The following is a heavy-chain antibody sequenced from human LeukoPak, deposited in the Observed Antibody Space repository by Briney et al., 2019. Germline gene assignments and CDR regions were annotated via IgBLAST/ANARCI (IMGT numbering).Heavy chain of an antibody. CDR1: GFTFSSYS. D-gene: IGHD6-19*01. CDR2: ISSSSSYT. V-gene: IGHV3-21*04. J-gene: IGHJ4*02. Sequence: PGGSLRLSCAASGFTFSSYSMNWVRQAPGKGLEWVSSISSSSSYTYYADSVKGRFTISRDNSKNTLYLQMNSLRAEDTAVYYCAKDPEQWLVLAEEHWGQGTLVTVSS. CDR3: AKDPEQWLVLAEEH.